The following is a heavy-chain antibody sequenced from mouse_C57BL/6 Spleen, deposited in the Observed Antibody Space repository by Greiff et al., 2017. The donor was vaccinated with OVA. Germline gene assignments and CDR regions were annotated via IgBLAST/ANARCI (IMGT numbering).Heavy chain of an antibody. CDR1: GYTFTDYE. CDR2: IDPETGGT. Sequence: QVQLQQSGAELVRPGASVTLSCKASGYTFTDYEMHWVKQTPVHGLEWIGAIDPETGGTAYNQKFKGKAILTADKSSSTAYMELRSLTSEDSAVYYCTRKGDYDYDGPFAYWGQGTLVTVSA. V-gene: IGHV1-15*01. D-gene: IGHD2-4*01. CDR3: TRKGDYDYDGPFAY. J-gene: IGHJ3*01.